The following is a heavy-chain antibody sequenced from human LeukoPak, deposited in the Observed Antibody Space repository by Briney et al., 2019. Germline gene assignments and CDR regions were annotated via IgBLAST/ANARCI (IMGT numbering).Heavy chain of an antibody. CDR3: AKVVSRYCSSTSCPEDY. CDR2: ISYDGSNK. D-gene: IGHD2-2*01. Sequence: GGSLRLSCAASGFTFSSYGMHWVRQASGKGLEWVAVISYDGSNKYYADSVKGRFTISRDNSKNTLYLQMNSLRAEDTAVYYCAKVVSRYCSSTSCPEDYWGQGTLVTVSS. V-gene: IGHV3-30*18. CDR1: GFTFSSYG. J-gene: IGHJ4*02.